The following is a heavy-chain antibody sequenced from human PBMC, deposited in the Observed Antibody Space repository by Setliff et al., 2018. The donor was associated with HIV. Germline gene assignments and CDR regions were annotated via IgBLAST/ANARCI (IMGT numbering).Heavy chain of an antibody. CDR2: ITHSGSA. CDR1: GGSFSGYY. V-gene: IGHV4-34*01. D-gene: IGHD3-3*01. J-gene: IGHJ4*02. CDR3: ARGGGFWSGQLDY. Sequence: KASETLSLTCAVYGGSFSGYYCWSWIRQSPGERLEWIGDITHSGSAEYSPSFRSRVTISVDTSKNQFSLKLNSVTAADTAVYYCARGGGFWSGQLDYWGQGTLVTVSS.